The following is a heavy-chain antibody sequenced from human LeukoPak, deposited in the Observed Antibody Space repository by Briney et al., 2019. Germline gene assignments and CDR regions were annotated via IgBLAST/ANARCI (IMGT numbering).Heavy chain of an antibody. CDR2: ISGSGGTT. CDR1: GFTFSSSA. D-gene: IGHD2-2*01. V-gene: IGHV3-23*01. CDR3: ARDSLIVIIPTATPFDY. J-gene: IGHJ4*02. Sequence: GGSLRLSCAASGFTFSSSAMSWVRQAPGKGLEWVSAISGSGGTTYYADSVKGRFTISRDNSKSTLYLQMNSLRAEDTAVYYCARDSLIVIIPTATPFDYWGQGTLVTVSS.